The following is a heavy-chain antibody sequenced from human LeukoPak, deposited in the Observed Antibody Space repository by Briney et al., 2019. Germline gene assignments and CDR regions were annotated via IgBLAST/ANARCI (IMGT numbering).Heavy chain of an antibody. D-gene: IGHD3-3*01. V-gene: IGHV4-30-4*08. Sequence: KTSETLSLTCTVSGGSISSGDYYWSWIRQPPGKGLEWIAYIYYNGNTYYNPSLKSRVTMSVDTSKNQFSLKLSSVTAADTAVYYCARDFWSGYGAFDMWGQGTMVTVSS. CDR2: IYYNGNT. J-gene: IGHJ3*02. CDR1: GGSISSGDYY. CDR3: ARDFWSGYGAFDM.